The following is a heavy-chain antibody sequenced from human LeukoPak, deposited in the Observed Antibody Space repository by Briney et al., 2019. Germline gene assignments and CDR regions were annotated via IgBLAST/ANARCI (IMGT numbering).Heavy chain of an antibody. CDR3: TRDTRGLFDY. J-gene: IGHJ4*02. V-gene: IGHV3-33*01. Sequence: PGRSLRLSCAASGFTFSSYGMHWVRQAPGKGLEWVAVIWYDGSNKYYADSVKGRFTISRDNSKNTLYLQMNSLRAEDTAVYYCTRDTRGLFDYWGQGTLVTVFS. D-gene: IGHD3-10*01. CDR2: IWYDGSNK. CDR1: GFTFSSYG.